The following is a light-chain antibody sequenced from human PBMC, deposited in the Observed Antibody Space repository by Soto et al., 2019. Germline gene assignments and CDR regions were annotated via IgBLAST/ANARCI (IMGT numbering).Light chain of an antibody. J-gene: IGKJ3*01. Sequence: EIVLTQSPGTLSLSPGERATLSCRASQSVSSSYLAWYQQKPGQAPRLLIYGASSMATGIPDRFSGSGSGTDFTRTISRLEAEDFAVYYCQQGFTFGPGTKVDIK. V-gene: IGKV3-20*01. CDR2: GAS. CDR3: QQGFT. CDR1: QSVSSSY.